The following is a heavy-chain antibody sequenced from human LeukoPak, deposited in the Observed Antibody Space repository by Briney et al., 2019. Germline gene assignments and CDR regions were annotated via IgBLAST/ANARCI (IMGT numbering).Heavy chain of an antibody. V-gene: IGHV1-2*02. D-gene: IGHD2-15*01. J-gene: IGHJ5*02. CDR3: ARDRPYCSGGSCNWFDP. CDR1: GYTFTSYY. Sequence: ASVKVSCKASGYTFTSYYMHWVRQAPGQGLEWMGWINPNSGGTNYAQKFQGRVTMTRDTSISTAYMELSRLRSDDTAVYYCARDRPYCSGGSCNWFDPWGQGTLVTVSS. CDR2: INPNSGGT.